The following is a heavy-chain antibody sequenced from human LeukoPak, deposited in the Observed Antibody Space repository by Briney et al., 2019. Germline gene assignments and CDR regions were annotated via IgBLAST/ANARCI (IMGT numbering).Heavy chain of an antibody. Sequence: GGSLRLSCAASGFTFSSYAMSWVRQAPGKGLEWVSAISGCGGNTYYADSVKGRFTISRDNSKNTLYLQMNSLRAEDTAVYYCAKGVFYYDSSAYYYTYYFDYWGQGTLVPVSS. D-gene: IGHD3-22*01. J-gene: IGHJ4*02. V-gene: IGHV3-23*01. CDR1: GFTFSSYA. CDR2: ISGCGGNT. CDR3: AKGVFYYDSSAYYYTYYFDY.